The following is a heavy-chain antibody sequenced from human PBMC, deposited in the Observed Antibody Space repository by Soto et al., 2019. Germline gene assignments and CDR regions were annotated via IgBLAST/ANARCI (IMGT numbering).Heavy chain of an antibody. Sequence: GSLKISCTASGITFSGSCIHWVRQASGKGLEWVGRIRSKANSYATAYAASVKGRFTISRYDSKNTAYLQMNSLKTEDTAVYYCTRYSSSAGNWYFDLWGRGTLVTVSS. CDR2: IRSKANSYAT. V-gene: IGHV3-73*01. D-gene: IGHD6-6*01. J-gene: IGHJ2*01. CDR3: TRYSSSAGNWYFDL. CDR1: GITFSGSC.